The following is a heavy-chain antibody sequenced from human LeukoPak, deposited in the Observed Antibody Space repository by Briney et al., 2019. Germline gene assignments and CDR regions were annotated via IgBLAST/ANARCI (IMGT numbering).Heavy chain of an antibody. CDR2: ISGSGGST. CDR3: AKDHTVYDSSGYYYFDY. J-gene: IGHJ4*02. D-gene: IGHD3-22*01. Sequence: GGSLRLSCAASGFTFSSYAMSWVRQAPGKGLEWVSAISGSGGSTYYADSVKGRFTISRDNSKNTLYLQMNSLRAEDTAVYYCAKDHTVYDSSGYYYFDYWGQGTLVTVSS. V-gene: IGHV3-23*01. CDR1: GFTFSSYA.